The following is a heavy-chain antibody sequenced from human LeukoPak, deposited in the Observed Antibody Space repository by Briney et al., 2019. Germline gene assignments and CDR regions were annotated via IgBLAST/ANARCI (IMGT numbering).Heavy chain of an antibody. Sequence: PSETLSLTCAVYGGSFSGYYWSWIRQPQGKGREWIGEINNSGSTNYNPPLKSRVTISVATSKNQFSLKLSSGTAADTAVYYCAGGAPKLYDYVWGSYSYTFDYWGQGTLVTVSS. CDR3: AGGAPKLYDYVWGSYSYTFDY. D-gene: IGHD3-16*02. V-gene: IGHV4-34*01. J-gene: IGHJ4*02. CDR1: GGSFSGYY. CDR2: INNSGST.